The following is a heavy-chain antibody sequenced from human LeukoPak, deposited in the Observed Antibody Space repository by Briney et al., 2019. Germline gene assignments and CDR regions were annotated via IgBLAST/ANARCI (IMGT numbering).Heavy chain of an antibody. CDR3: ARDPIAAAGTDRWFDP. CDR2: IYTSGST. CDR1: GGSISSCY. D-gene: IGHD6-13*01. J-gene: IGHJ5*02. Sequence: SDTLTLTCTVSGGSISSCYWSWIRQPAGKGLEWIGRIYTSGSTNYNPSLKSRVTMSVDTSKNQFSLKLSSVTAADTAVYYCARDPIAAAGTDRWFDPWGQGTLVTVSS. V-gene: IGHV4-4*07.